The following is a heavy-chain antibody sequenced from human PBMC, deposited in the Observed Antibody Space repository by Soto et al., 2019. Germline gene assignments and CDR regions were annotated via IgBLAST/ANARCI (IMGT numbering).Heavy chain of an antibody. Sequence: QVQLVQSGPEVKKPGASVKVSCKASAYTFTTYGISWVRQAPGQGLEWMGWISGYNGQTKYAQKFRGRVTITTDTSTSAAYMALRRLGSDDTAMYYCARDGRKQLWAEGLNSMDVWGQGTTVTVSS. CDR3: ARDGRKQLWAEGLNSMDV. CDR2: ISGYNGQT. D-gene: IGHD5-18*01. J-gene: IGHJ6*02. V-gene: IGHV1-18*01. CDR1: AYTFTTYG.